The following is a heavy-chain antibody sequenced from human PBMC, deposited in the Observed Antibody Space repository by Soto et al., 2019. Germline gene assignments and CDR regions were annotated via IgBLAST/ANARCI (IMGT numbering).Heavy chain of an antibody. CDR2: IYYSGST. V-gene: IGHV4-31*03. CDR1: GGSISSGGYY. Sequence: KPSETLSLTCTVSGGSISSGGYYWSWIRQHPGKGLEWIGYIYYSGSTYYNPSLKSRVTISVDTSKNQFSLKLSSVTAADTAVYYCARVSSGDSGYYWAWYYFDYWGQGTLVTVSS. CDR3: ARVSSGDSGYYWAWYYFDY. D-gene: IGHD3-22*01. J-gene: IGHJ4*02.